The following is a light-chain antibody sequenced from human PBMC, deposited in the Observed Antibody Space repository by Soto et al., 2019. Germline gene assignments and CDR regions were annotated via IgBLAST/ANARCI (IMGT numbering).Light chain of an antibody. V-gene: IGKV3D-15*01. CDR2: GAS. CDR1: QSVSSN. CDR3: QQYYDWPPWT. Sequence: EMVLTQSPDTLSVSPGERATLSCRASQSVSSNLAWYRQKPGQAPGLLIYGASSRATGIPDRFSGSGSGTDLTLTINNLQSEDFAVYYCQQYYDWPPWTFGQGTKVDI. J-gene: IGKJ1*01.